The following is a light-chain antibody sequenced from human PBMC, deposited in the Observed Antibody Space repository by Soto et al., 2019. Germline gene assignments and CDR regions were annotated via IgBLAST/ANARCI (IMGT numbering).Light chain of an antibody. CDR3: QQRSNWPPPIT. J-gene: IGKJ5*01. Sequence: EIVLTQSPATLSLSPGERATLFCRASQSVSSYLAWYQQKPGQAPRLLIYDASNRATGIPARFSGSGSGTDFTLTISSLEPEDFAVYYCQQRSNWPPPITFGQGTRLEIK. V-gene: IGKV3-11*01. CDR1: QSVSSY. CDR2: DAS.